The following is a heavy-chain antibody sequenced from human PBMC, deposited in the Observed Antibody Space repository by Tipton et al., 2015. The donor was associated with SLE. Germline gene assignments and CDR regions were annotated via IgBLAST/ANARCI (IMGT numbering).Heavy chain of an antibody. D-gene: IGHD2-2*01. CDR3: VRVVPAVTFFDY. CDR2: IYHSGTT. Sequence: PGLVKPSGTLSLTCAVSGASISISNWWGWVRQPPGKGLEWIGEIYHSGTTNYNPSLKSRVTISIDNSKNQFLLKLTSVTAADTAVYFCVRVVPAVTFFDYWGQGILVTVSS. V-gene: IGHV4-4*02. J-gene: IGHJ4*02. CDR1: GASISISNW.